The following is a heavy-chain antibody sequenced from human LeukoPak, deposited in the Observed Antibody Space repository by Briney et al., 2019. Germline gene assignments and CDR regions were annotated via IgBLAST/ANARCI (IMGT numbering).Heavy chain of an antibody. CDR1: GGSISSSSYY. J-gene: IGHJ4*02. CDR2: IYYSGST. V-gene: IGHV4-39*07. Sequence: SETLSLTCTVSGGSISSSSYYWGWIRQPPGKGLEWIGSIYYSGSTYYNPSLKSRVTISVDTSKNQFSLKLSSVTAADTAVYYCARDAPDPAVPHCSSTSCLSPAGYSSRGLDYWGQGTLVTVSS. D-gene: IGHD2-2*01. CDR3: ARDAPDPAVPHCSSTSCLSPAGYSSRGLDY.